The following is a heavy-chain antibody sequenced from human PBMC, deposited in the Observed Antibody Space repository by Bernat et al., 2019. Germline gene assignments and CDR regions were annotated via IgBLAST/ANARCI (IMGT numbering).Heavy chain of an antibody. J-gene: IGHJ3*02. Sequence: EVQLVESGVDLVQPGGSLRLSCAVSGFTVSSNYMTWVRQAPGKGLEWVSVIYTSGSTYYADSVKGRFTISRDNSKNTLYLQMNSLRGEDTAIYYCARDTSGGGDAFDIWGQGTLVTVSS. CDR2: IYTSGST. CDR3: ARDTSGGGDAFDI. D-gene: IGHD1-1*01. V-gene: IGHV3-66*02. CDR1: GFTVSSNY.